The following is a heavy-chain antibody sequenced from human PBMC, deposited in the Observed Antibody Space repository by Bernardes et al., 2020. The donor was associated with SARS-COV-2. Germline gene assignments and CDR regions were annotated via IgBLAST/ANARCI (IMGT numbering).Heavy chain of an antibody. CDR3: ARVVGATQIDH. V-gene: IGHV4-4*07. CDR2: VYTSGSN. CDR1: GGSIRNYY. Sequence: SETLSLTRTVSGGSIRNYYWTWIRQPAGKGLEWIGRVYTSGSNNYNPSLRGRVTMSVDTSKNQFSLKLRSVTAADTAMYYCARVVGATQIDHWGQGTLVTVSS. D-gene: IGHD1-26*01. J-gene: IGHJ4*02.